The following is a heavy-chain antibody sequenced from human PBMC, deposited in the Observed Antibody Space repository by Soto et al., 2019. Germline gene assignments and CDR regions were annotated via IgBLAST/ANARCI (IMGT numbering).Heavy chain of an antibody. CDR3: VRSRRVGTTRRLEFPNFDY. V-gene: IGHV3-72*01. Sequence: EVQLVESGGGLAQPGGSLRLSCAASGFTFSDHYMDWVRQAPGKGLEWVGRSRNKVNSYTTEYAASVKGRFTISRDDSKDSLSLQLNSLKTEDTAVYYCVRSRRVGTTRRLEFPNFDYWGKGTLVTVSS. CDR1: GFTFSDHY. CDR2: SRNKVNSYTT. J-gene: IGHJ4*02. D-gene: IGHD1-26*01.